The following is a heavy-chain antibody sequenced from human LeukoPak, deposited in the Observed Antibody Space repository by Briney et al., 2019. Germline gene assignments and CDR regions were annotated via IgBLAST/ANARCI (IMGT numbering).Heavy chain of an antibody. CDR1: GYIFIKYV. V-gene: IGHV1-3*01. Sequence: GASVKVSCKASGYIFIKYVVHWVRQAPGQRPEWMGWIKAGNGVTKYSQNFQDRLTITRDTSASTVYMELSSLTSEDTALYYCARDACGDTCYPGGYWGQGTLVTVSS. CDR2: IKAGNGVT. CDR3: ARDACGDTCYPGGY. J-gene: IGHJ4*02. D-gene: IGHD2-21*01.